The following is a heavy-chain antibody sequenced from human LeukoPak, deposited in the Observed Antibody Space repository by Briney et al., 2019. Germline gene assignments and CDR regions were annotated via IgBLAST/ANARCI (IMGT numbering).Heavy chain of an antibody. D-gene: IGHD1-26*01. CDR1: GGSFSGYY. V-gene: IGHV4-34*01. CDR2: INHSGST. J-gene: IGHJ3*01. Sequence: PSETLSLACAVYGGSFSGYYWSWIRQPPGKGLESIGEINHSGSTNYNPSLKSRVTISVDTSKNQFSLTLTSVTAADTAVYYCARGEKWDLHAFDVWGQGTMVTVSS. CDR3: ARGEKWDLHAFDV.